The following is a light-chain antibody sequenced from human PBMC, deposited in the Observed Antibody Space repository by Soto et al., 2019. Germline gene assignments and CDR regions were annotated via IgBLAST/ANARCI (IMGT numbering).Light chain of an antibody. J-gene: IGKJ5*01. CDR3: QQYNNWPLT. CDR1: QSVSSN. Sequence: EIVMTQSPATLSVSPGERATLSCRASQSVSSNLAWYQQKPGQPHRLLIYGAYSRATGIPVRFSGSGSGTEFTLTISSLQSEDFAVYYCQQYNNWPLTFGQGTRLEIK. V-gene: IGKV3-15*01. CDR2: GAY.